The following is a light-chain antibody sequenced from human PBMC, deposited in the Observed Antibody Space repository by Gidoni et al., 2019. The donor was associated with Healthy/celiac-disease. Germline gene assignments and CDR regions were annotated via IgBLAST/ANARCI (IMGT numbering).Light chain of an antibody. V-gene: IGLV2-23*01. CDR1: SSDVGSYNL. CDR2: EGS. J-gene: IGLJ2*01. Sequence: QSALTQPASVSGSPGQSITISCTGTSSDVGSYNLVSWYQQHPGKAPKLMIYEGSKRPSGVSNRFSGSKSCNTASLTISGLQAEDGAYYFCFLLAGDVVIGGGTKLTVL. CDR3: FLLAGDVV.